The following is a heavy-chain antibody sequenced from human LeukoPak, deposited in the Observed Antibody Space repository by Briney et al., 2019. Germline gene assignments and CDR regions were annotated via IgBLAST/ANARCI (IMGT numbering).Heavy chain of an antibody. Sequence: SETLSLTCTVSGGSMRSYYWSWIRQPPGKGLEWIGYISYSGSTIYNPSLKSRVTISVDTSENQFSLKLNSVTAADTAVYYCARGSGSDIVVVPAALYYYYGMDVRGQGTTVTVSS. CDR1: GGSMRSYY. J-gene: IGHJ6*02. CDR2: ISYSGST. D-gene: IGHD2-2*01. CDR3: ARGSGSDIVVVPAALYYYYGMDV. V-gene: IGHV4-59*08.